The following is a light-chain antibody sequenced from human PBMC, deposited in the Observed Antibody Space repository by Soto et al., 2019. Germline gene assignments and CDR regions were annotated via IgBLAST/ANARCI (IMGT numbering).Light chain of an antibody. J-gene: IGLJ3*02. Sequence: QSALTQPASVSGSPGQSITVSCTGTSSDIGSYNLVSWYQHHPGKAPKLMIYAVSKRPSGVSSRFSGSKSGNTASLTISGLQAEDGADYFCCSYAGSSTLLFGGGTKLTVL. V-gene: IGLV2-23*02. CDR3: CSYAGSSTLL. CDR1: SSDIGSYNL. CDR2: AVS.